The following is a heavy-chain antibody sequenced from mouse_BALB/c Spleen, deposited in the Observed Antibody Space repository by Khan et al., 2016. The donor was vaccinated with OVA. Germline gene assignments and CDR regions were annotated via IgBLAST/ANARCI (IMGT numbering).Heavy chain of an antibody. CDR2: INHSSGYT. CDR3: AREDGSSLSDRDVDV. D-gene: IGHD1-1*01. J-gene: IGHJ1*01. CDR1: GYTFTSYT. V-gene: IGHV1-4*01. Sequence: QVQLKVFGAELARPGASVKMSCQASGYTFTSYTMHWAKPRPGQGLEWIGYINHSSGYTNYNQKFNDTATLTADKSSSPADKQIGSITAYDATVYYGAREDGSSLSDRDVDVWGAGTTVTVSS.